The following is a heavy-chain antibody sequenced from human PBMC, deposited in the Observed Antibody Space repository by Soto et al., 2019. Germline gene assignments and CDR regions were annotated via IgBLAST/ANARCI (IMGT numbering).Heavy chain of an antibody. D-gene: IGHD2-21*02. V-gene: IGHV3-15*07. J-gene: IGHJ1*01. CDR1: VFSFRNPW. CDR3: VTEYGDRGI. CDR2: MKRKSDGGTT. Sequence: EMQLVESGGGLVKPGGSLRLSCAPPVFSFRNPWMHWSRQAQGKGREWVGRMKRKSDGGTTDYAAPVKGRFIISGDDSKNTLYLEMNSLKTEDTAFYYCVTEYGDRGIWGQGTLVTVSS.